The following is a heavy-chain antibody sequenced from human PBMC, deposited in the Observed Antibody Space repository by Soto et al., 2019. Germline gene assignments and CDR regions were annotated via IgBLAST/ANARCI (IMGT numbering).Heavy chain of an antibody. CDR1: GGTFSSYA. CDR2: IIPIFGTA. D-gene: IGHD6-6*01. V-gene: IGHV1-69*06. J-gene: IGHJ4*02. CDR3: ASADYSSSSPIDY. Sequence: SVKVSCKASGGTFSSYAISWVRQAPGQGLEWMGGIIPIFGTANYAQKFQGRVTITADKSTSTAYMELSSLRSEDTAVYYRASADYSSSSPIDYWGQGTLFTVSS.